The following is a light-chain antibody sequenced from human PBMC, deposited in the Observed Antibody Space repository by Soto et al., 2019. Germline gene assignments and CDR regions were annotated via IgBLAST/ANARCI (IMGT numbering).Light chain of an antibody. V-gene: IGKV1-12*01. CDR1: QGISSW. CDR3: HPANSFPPT. CDR2: AAS. Sequence: DIQMTQSPSSVSASVGDRVTITCRASQGISSWLAWYQQKPGKAPMLLIYAASSLQSGVPSRFSGRDSTTDFTLTISSLQPEDFANYYCHPANSFPPTFGQGTKLEIK. J-gene: IGKJ2*01.